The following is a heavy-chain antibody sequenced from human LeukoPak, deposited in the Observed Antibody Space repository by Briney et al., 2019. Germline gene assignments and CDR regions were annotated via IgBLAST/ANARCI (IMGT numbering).Heavy chain of an antibody. D-gene: IGHD1-14*01. V-gene: IGHV3-30-3*01. J-gene: IGHJ3*02. CDR3: ARVPTGRSVSGHAFDI. CDR2: ISYDGSNK. CDR1: GFTFSSYA. Sequence: GGSLRLSCAASGFTFSSYAMHWVRQAPGKGLEWVAVISYDGSNKYYADSVKGRFTISRDNSKNTLYLQMNSRRAEDTAVYYCARVPTGRSVSGHAFDIWGQGTMVTVSS.